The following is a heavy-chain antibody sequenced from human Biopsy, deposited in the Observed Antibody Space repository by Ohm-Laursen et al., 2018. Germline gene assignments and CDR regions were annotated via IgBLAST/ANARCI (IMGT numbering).Heavy chain of an antibody. J-gene: IGHJ3*01. CDR2: ISDTGTT. Sequence: SQTLSLTCPVSGGSIGGSGDYWSWIRQPPGKGLEWIDYISDTGTTNYNPSLRGRVAMSVDTSKNQFSLQLTSVTAADTAMFFCARLFRLDDYWNDDPPDGFDVWGQGTMVTVSS. D-gene: IGHD3-3*01. CDR1: GGSIGGSGDY. CDR3: ARLFRLDDYWNDDPPDGFDV. V-gene: IGHV4-61*08.